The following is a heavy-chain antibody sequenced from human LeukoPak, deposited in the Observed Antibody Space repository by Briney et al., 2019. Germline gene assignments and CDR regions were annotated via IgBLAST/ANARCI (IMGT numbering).Heavy chain of an antibody. Sequence: SETLSLTCTVSGGSISSYYWGWIRQPPGKGLEWIGSIYYSGSTYYNPSLKSRVTISVDTSKNQFSLKLSSVTAADTAVYYCARHPGDDYWGQGTLVTVSS. V-gene: IGHV4-39*01. J-gene: IGHJ4*02. D-gene: IGHD3-16*01. CDR1: GGSISSYY. CDR2: IYYSGST. CDR3: ARHPGDDY.